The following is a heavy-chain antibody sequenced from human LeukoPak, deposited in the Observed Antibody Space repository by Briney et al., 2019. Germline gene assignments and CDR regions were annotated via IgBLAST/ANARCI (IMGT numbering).Heavy chain of an antibody. CDR1: SGPITSYY. J-gene: IGHJ6*02. Sequence: SETLSLTCNVSSGPITSYYWTWIRQPPGKGLEWIGYIYYSGSTNYNPSLKSRVTISVDTSKNQFSLKLSSVTAADTAVYYCARHKDSSGWRYYYYYGMDVWGQGTTVTVSS. CDR3: ARHKDSSGWRYYYYYGMDV. D-gene: IGHD6-19*01. CDR2: IYYSGST. V-gene: IGHV4-59*08.